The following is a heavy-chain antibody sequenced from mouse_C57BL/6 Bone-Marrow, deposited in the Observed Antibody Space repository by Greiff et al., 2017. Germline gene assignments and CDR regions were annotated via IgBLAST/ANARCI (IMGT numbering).Heavy chain of an antibody. J-gene: IGHJ3*01. CDR1: GFTFSSYA. CDR3: ARGGIRARFAY. Sequence: EVQRVESGGGLVKPGGSLKLSCAASGFTFSSYAMSWVRQTPEKRLEWVATISDGGSYTYYPDNVKGRFTISRDNAKNNLYLQMSHLKSEDTAMYYCARGGIRARFAYWGQGTLVTVSA. CDR2: ISDGGSYT. D-gene: IGHD3-3*01. V-gene: IGHV5-4*01.